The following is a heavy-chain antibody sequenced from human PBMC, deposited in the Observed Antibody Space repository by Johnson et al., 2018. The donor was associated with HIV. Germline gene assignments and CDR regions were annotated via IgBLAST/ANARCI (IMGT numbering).Heavy chain of an antibody. CDR1: GFNFNNYG. J-gene: IGHJ3*02. CDR3: ARDSFIAVTLSDAFDI. CDR2: ISYDGSNE. D-gene: IGHD6-19*01. Sequence: QVQLVESGGGVAQPGRSLRLSCAASGFNFNNYGMHWVRQAPGKGLEWVAVISYDGSNEYYADSVQGRFTISRDMSKNTLYLHMSSLRAEDTALYYCARDSFIAVTLSDAFDIWGQGTVVTVSS. V-gene: IGHV3-30*03.